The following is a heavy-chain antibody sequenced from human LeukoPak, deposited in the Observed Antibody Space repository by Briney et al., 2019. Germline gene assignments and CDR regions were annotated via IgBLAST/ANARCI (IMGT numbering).Heavy chain of an antibody. CDR2: INPNSGGT. Sequence: GASVKVSCKASGYTFTGYYMHWVRQAPGQGLEWMGWINPNSGGTNYAQKFQGRVTMTRDTSISTAYMELSRLRSDDTAVYYCARGQGITGTNLDYWGQGTLVTVSS. V-gene: IGHV1-2*02. CDR3: ARGQGITGTNLDY. CDR1: GYTFTGYY. D-gene: IGHD1-7*01. J-gene: IGHJ4*02.